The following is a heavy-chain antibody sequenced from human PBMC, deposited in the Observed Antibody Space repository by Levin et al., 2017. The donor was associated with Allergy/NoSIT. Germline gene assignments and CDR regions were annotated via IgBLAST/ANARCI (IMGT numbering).Heavy chain of an antibody. Sequence: GESLKISCAASGFTFSSSGMHWVRQTPGKGLEWVAVILHDGSNKDYADSVKGRFIISKDNSKNTLYLQMDSLRPEDTAVYYCTKGNEGAYFDYWGQGTLVTVSS. CDR2: ILHDGSNK. V-gene: IGHV3-30*18. D-gene: IGHD1-1*01. CDR3: TKGNEGAYFDY. CDR1: GFTFSSSG. J-gene: IGHJ4*02.